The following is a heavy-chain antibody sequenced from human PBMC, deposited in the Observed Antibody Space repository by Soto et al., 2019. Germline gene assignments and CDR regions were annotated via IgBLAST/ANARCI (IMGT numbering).Heavy chain of an antibody. J-gene: IGHJ4*02. D-gene: IGHD7-27*01. CDR1: GGSINNHY. CDR3: ARANWFFDY. Sequence: PSETLSLTCTVSGGSINNHYLSWIRQPPGRGLEWIGYIYYSGSTNYNPSLKSRVTMSVDTSKNQFSLKLSSLTAADTAIYYCARANWFFDYWGQGTLVTVSS. CDR2: IYYSGST. V-gene: IGHV4-59*11.